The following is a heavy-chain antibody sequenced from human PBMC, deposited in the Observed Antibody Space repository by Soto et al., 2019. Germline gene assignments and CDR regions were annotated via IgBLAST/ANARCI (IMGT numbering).Heavy chain of an antibody. CDR1: GFTFRDHA. V-gene: IGHV3-23*01. Sequence: GGSLRLSCTVSGFTFRDHAMSWVRQAPGKGLVWVAPIRGNGGSANYADSVKGRVTISRDNSKSTLYLQMSSLRADDTAVYSCARDPYDFWSGYRANVDFGGQGAMVTASS. CDR3: ARDPYDFWSGYRANVDF. J-gene: IGHJ4*02. CDR2: IRGNGGSA. D-gene: IGHD3-3*01.